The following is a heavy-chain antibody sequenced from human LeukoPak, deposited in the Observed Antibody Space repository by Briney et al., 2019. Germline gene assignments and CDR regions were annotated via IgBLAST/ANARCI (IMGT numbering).Heavy chain of an antibody. CDR1: GYSFTNYW. D-gene: IGHD2/OR15-2a*01. CDR3: ARRSTTWAFDI. V-gene: IGHV5-51*01. J-gene: IGHJ3*02. CDR2: IYPGDSDT. Sequence: GESLKISCKGSGYSFTNYWIGWVRQMPGKGLEWMGVIYPGDSDTRYSPSFQGQVTISADKSISTAYLQWSSLKASDTAMYYCARRSTTWAFDIWGQGTIVTVSS.